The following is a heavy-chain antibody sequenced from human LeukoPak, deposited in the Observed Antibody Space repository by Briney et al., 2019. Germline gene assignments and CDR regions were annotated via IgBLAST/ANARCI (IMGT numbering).Heavy chain of an antibody. Sequence: PGGSLRLSCAASGFTFSSYGMHWARQAPGKGLEWVAVIWYDGSNKYYADSVKGRFTISRDNSKNTLYLQMNSLRAEDTAVYYCARELISTTWRGNRSYFDLWGRGTLVTVSS. CDR3: ARELISTTWRGNRSYFDL. V-gene: IGHV3-33*01. CDR2: IWYDGSNK. J-gene: IGHJ2*01. D-gene: IGHD1-1*01. CDR1: GFTFSSYG.